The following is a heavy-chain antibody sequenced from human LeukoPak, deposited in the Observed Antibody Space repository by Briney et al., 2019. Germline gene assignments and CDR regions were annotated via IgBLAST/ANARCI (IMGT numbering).Heavy chain of an antibody. CDR1: GGTFSSYA. CDR3: ARDPAATAGVAAAGSYYFDY. J-gene: IGHJ4*02. V-gene: IGHV1-69*04. Sequence: GSSVKVSCKASGGTFSSYAISWVRQAPGQGLEWMGRIIPTLDIANCAQKFQGRVTITADKSTSTAYMELSSLRSEDTAVYYCARDPAATAGVAAAGSYYFDYWGQGTLVTVSS. D-gene: IGHD6-13*01. CDR2: IIPTLDIA.